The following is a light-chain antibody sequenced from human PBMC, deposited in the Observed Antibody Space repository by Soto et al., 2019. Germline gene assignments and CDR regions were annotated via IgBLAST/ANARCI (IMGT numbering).Light chain of an antibody. Sequence: EIVLTQSPGTLSSSPGERATVSCRTSQSIDSKSLVWYQQRVGQAPRLLIYGTSSRGTGIPDRFSGSGSGTDFTLTISRLEPEEFAVYFCQYYGGSFTFGPGTKVEIK. V-gene: IGKV3-20*01. J-gene: IGKJ3*01. CDR2: GTS. CDR3: QYYGGSFT. CDR1: QSIDSKS.